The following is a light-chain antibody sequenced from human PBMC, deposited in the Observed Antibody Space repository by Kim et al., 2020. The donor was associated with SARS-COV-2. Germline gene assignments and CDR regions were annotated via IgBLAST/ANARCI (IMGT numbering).Light chain of an antibody. Sequence: DIQMTQSPPSLAASVGDRVSISCRASQYICTYLSWYQQTSGKAPRLLIYSASTLQSGVPSRFSGSGSGTEFTLTINGLQPEDFATYYCQQSYDSALYTFGQGTKLEI. CDR2: SAS. CDR3: QQSYDSALYT. V-gene: IGKV1-39*01. J-gene: IGKJ2*01. CDR1: QYICTY.